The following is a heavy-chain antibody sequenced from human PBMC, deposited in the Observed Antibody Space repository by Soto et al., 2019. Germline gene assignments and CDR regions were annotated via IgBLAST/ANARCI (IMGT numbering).Heavy chain of an antibody. Sequence: SETPSLTCTVSGGSVSSGSYYWSWIRQPPGKGLEWIGYIYYSGSTNYNPSLKSRVTISVDTSKNQFSLKLSSVTAADTAVYYCARGAAVNFDYWGQGTLVTVSS. CDR3: ARGAAVNFDY. CDR1: GGSVSSGSYY. J-gene: IGHJ4*02. V-gene: IGHV4-61*01. CDR2: IYYSGST.